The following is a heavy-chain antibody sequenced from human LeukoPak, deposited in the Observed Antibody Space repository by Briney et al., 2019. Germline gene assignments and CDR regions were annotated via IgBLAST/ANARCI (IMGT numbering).Heavy chain of an antibody. CDR1: GDSISKYY. V-gene: IGHV4-59*01. J-gene: IGHJ4*02. CDR2: IYYSGST. Sequence: SETLSLTCTVSGDSISKYYWSWIRQPPGKGLEWIGYIYYSGSTNYNPSLKSRVTMSVDTSKNQFSLKLTSVTAADTALYYCARELKVGNTGYYLDYWGQGNLVTVSP. D-gene: IGHD2/OR15-2a*01. CDR3: ARELKVGNTGYYLDY.